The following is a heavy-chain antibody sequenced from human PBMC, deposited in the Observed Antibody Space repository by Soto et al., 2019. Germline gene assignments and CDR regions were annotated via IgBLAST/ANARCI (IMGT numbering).Heavy chain of an antibody. V-gene: IGHV3-23*01. Sequence: EVQLLESGGGLVQPGGSLRLSCAASGFTFSSYAMSWVRQAPGKGLEWVSTISGNGGTTYYADSVKGRFTISRDNSKNTLYLQMNSLRAEDTAVYYCAKDARATYGMDVWGPGTTVTVSS. CDR3: AKDARATYGMDV. CDR1: GFTFSSYA. CDR2: ISGNGGTT. J-gene: IGHJ6*02.